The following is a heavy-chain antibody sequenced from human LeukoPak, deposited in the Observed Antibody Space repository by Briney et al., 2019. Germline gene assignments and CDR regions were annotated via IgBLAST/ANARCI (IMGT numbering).Heavy chain of an antibody. D-gene: IGHD6-13*01. CDR3: ARGVVAAAGRTFDF. CDR1: GASISSYY. Sequence: SETLSLTCTVSGASISSYYWSWIRQPPGKGLEWIGYIYYSGSTNYNPSLKSRVTISLDTSKNQFSLKLSSVTAADTAVYYCARGVVAAAGRTFDFWGQGTLVTVSS. J-gene: IGHJ4*02. V-gene: IGHV4-59*01. CDR2: IYYSGST.